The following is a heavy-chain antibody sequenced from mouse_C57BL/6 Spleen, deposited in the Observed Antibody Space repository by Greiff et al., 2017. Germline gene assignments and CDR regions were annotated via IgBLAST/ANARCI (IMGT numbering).Heavy chain of an antibody. CDR3: ARSWDYYGPYYFDY. CDR2: IYPGSGST. CDR1: GYTFTSYW. V-gene: IGHV1-55*01. Sequence: VQLQQSGAELVKPGASVKMSCKASGYTFTSYWITWVKQRPGQGLEWIGDIYPGSGSTNYNEKFKSKATLTVDTSSSTAYMQLSSLTSEDSAVYYCARSWDYYGPYYFDYWGQGTTPTVSS. D-gene: IGHD1-1*01. J-gene: IGHJ2*01.